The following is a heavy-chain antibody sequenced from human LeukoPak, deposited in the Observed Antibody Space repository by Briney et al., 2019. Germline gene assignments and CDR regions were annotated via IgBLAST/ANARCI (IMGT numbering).Heavy chain of an antibody. CDR3: ARDSRLWLGIYGYYGMDV. J-gene: IGHJ6*02. D-gene: IGHD5-18*01. Sequence: SETLSLTCTVSGGSISSSSYYWGWIRQPPGKGLEWIGSIYYSGSTYYNPSLKSRVTISVDTSKNQFSLKLSSVTAADTAVYYCARDSRLWLGIYGYYGMDVWGQGITVTVSS. CDR1: GGSISSSSYY. V-gene: IGHV4-39*07. CDR2: IYYSGST.